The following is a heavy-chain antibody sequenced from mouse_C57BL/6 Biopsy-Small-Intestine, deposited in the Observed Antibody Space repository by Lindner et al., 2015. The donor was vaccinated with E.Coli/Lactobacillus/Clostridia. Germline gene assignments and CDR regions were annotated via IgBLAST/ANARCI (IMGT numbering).Heavy chain of an antibody. CDR2: IYPYNGLS. D-gene: IGHD1-1*02. CDR3: ARSFGSYGYFDY. Sequence: VQLQESGPELVKPGASVKMSCKASGDSFTGYYIHWVKLSHGNILDWVGYIYPYNGLSSYNQKFKGKATLTVDKSSGTAYMELRSLTSEDSAVYYCARSFGSYGYFDYWGQDTTLTVSS. CDR1: GDSFTGYY. J-gene: IGHJ2*01. V-gene: IGHV1-31*01.